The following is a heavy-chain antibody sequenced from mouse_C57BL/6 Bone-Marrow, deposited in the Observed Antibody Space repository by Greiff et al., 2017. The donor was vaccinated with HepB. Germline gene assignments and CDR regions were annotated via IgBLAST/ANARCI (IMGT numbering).Heavy chain of an antibody. CDR3: AGQLRLQTWFAY. Sequence: QVQLKQPGAELVKPGASVKMSCKASGYTFTSYWITWVKQRPGQGLEWIGDIYPGSGSTNYNEKFKSKATLTVDTSSSTAYMQLSSLTSEDSAVYYCAGQLRLQTWFAYWGQGTLVTVSA. J-gene: IGHJ3*01. CDR1: GYTFTSYW. V-gene: IGHV1-55*01. D-gene: IGHD3-2*02. CDR2: IYPGSGST.